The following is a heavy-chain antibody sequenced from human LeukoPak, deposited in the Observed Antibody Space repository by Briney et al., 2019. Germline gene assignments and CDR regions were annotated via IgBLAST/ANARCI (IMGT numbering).Heavy chain of an antibody. CDR2: MNPNSGNT. V-gene: IGHV1-8*03. Sequence: ASVKVSCKASGYTFTSYDINWVRQATGQGLEWMGWMNPNSGNTGYAQKFQGRVTITRNTSISTAYMELSSLRSEDTAVYYCAREGGGVGSGYYPYYYYYYMDVWGKGTTVTVSS. CDR3: AREGGGVGSGYYPYYYYYYMDV. J-gene: IGHJ6*03. D-gene: IGHD3-3*01. CDR1: GYTFTSYD.